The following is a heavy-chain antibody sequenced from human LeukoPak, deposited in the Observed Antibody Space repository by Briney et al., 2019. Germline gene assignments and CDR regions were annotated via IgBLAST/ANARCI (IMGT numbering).Heavy chain of an antibody. Sequence: PSETLSLTCTVSGGSISSYYWSWIRQPAGKGLEWIGRIYPSGSTNYNPSLKRRVNMSVDTSKNQFSLRLSSVTAADTAVYFCAREIQIAAAEMFDPWGQGTLVTVSS. D-gene: IGHD6-13*01. CDR2: IYPSGST. CDR3: AREIQIAAAEMFDP. V-gene: IGHV4-4*07. J-gene: IGHJ5*02. CDR1: GGSISSYY.